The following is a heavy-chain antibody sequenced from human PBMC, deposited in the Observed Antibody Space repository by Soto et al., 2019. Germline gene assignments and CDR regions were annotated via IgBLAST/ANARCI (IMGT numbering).Heavy chain of an antibody. Sequence: GGSLRLSCAASGFTFSSYGMHWVRQAPGKGLEWVAVIWYDGSNKYYADSVKGRFTISRDNSKNTLYLQMNSLRAVDTAVYYCARDIIDIVVVPAAILVYYYGMDVWGQGTTVTVSS. V-gene: IGHV3-33*01. D-gene: IGHD2-2*02. CDR3: ARDIIDIVVVPAAILVYYYGMDV. J-gene: IGHJ6*02. CDR1: GFTFSSYG. CDR2: IWYDGSNK.